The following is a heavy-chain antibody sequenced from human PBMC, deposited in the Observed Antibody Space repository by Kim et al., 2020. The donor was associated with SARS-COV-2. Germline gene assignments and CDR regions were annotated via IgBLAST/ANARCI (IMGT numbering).Heavy chain of an antibody. CDR3: ARTPSYYYGMDV. Sequence: KYYADAGKGRFTISREDSKNTLYLQMNSLRAEDTAVYYCARTPSYYYGMDVWGQGTTVTVSS. V-gene: IGHV3-33*01. CDR2: K. J-gene: IGHJ6*02.